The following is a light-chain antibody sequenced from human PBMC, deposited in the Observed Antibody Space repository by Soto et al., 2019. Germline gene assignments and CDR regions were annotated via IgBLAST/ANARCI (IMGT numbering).Light chain of an antibody. CDR1: QGISGY. CDR2: AAS. V-gene: IGKV1-9*01. Sequence: DIQLTQSPSFLSASVGDRVTLTCRASQGISGYLAWYQQRPGKSPRLLIYAASTLQSGVPSRFRGSGSGTEFTLTISSLQPEDFATYYCQRLDDYPRTFGQGTKLEIK. J-gene: IGKJ2*02. CDR3: QRLDDYPRT.